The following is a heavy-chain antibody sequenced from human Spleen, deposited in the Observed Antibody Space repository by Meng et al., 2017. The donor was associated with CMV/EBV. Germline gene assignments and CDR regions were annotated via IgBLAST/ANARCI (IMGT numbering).Heavy chain of an antibody. CDR3: ARDLGREALDP. J-gene: IGHJ5*02. V-gene: IGHV1-2*04. CDR2: INPKTGDT. CDR1: GYFFSGYY. Sequence: SCKTSGYFFSGYYLHWVRQAPGQGLEWMGWINPKTGDTKYAPKFQGWVTMTRDTSTSTGYMELSRLKSDDTAIYYCARDLGREALDPWGQGTLVTVSS. D-gene: IGHD1-26*01.